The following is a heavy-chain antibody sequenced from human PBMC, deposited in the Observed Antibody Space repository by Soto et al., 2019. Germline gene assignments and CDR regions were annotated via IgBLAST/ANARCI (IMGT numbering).Heavy chain of an antibody. CDR2: INNDGSRA. CDR3: VNGGWLGD. V-gene: IGHV3-74*01. CDR1: GFTFRNNW. Sequence: EVQLVESGGGLVQPGESLRLSCVASGFTFRNNWMHWARQAPGKGLVWVAHINNDGSRAIYADSVKGRFTISRDNAKNTLFLLMDRLRVEDTAVYYCVNGGWLGDWDQGTLVTVSS. J-gene: IGHJ4*02. D-gene: IGHD3-10*01.